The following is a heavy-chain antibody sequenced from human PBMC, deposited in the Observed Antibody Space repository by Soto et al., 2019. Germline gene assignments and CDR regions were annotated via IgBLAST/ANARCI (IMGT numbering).Heavy chain of an antibody. V-gene: IGHV4-39*01. CDR2: IYYSGST. Sequence: PAETLSLTCTVSGGSISSSSYYWGWIRQPPGKGLEWIGSIYYSGSTCYNPYVKSRVTISVDTSNIQCSLKLSSVTAADTAVYSCARGCYLYYYGSGRPAQGWFDPWGQGTLVTVSS. J-gene: IGHJ5*02. CDR3: ARGCYLYYYGSGRPAQGWFDP. D-gene: IGHD3-10*01. CDR1: GGSISSSSYY.